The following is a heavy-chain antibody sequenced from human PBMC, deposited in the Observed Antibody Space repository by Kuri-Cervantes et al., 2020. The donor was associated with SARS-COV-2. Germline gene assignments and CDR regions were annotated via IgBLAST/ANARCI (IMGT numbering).Heavy chain of an antibody. CDR3: ARGSAVFGTLGY. D-gene: IGHD3-3*01. CDR2: MNPNSGNT. CDR1: GYTFTSYD. Sequence: ASVKVSCKASGYTFTSYDINWVRQATGQGLEWMGWMNPNSGNTGYAQKFQGRVTMTRNTSVSTAYMELSSLRSEDTAVYYCARGSAVFGTLGYWGQGTLVTGSS. J-gene: IGHJ4*02. V-gene: IGHV1-8*02.